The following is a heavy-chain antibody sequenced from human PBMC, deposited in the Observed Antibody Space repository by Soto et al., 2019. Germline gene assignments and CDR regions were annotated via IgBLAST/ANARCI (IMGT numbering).Heavy chain of an antibody. Sequence: QVQLQESGPGLVRPSGTMSLTCPVSGGPINNSNWWSWVRQSPGKGLEWIGEVSNTGTANYSPSLWSRVSMALDTTTNLFSLKLTSVTAADTAIYYCARQTSLVTGDACDLWGQGTMLTVS. CDR3: ARQTSLVTGDACDL. CDR1: GGPINNSNW. D-gene: IGHD5-18*01. CDR2: VSNTGTA. V-gene: IGHV4-4*02. J-gene: IGHJ3*01.